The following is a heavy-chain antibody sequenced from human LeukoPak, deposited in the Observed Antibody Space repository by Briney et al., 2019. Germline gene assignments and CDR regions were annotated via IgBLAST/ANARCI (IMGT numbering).Heavy chain of an antibody. CDR3: ASWAGNTQSDSWSGPFDY. CDR1: GLTFSNLK. Sequence: GGSLRLSCAVSGLTFSNLKMNWVRQAPGKGLEWVSYISAGGRTTFYADSVTGRFTISRDNAKNSLYLQMSSLRVEDTAVYYCASWAGNTQSDSWSGPFDYWGQGSLVTFSS. D-gene: IGHD3-3*01. V-gene: IGHV3-48*03. J-gene: IGHJ4*02. CDR2: ISAGGRTT.